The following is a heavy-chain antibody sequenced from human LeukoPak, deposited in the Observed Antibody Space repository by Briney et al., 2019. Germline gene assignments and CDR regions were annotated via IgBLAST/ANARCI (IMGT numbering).Heavy chain of an antibody. CDR1: GYTLTGYY. J-gene: IGHJ4*02. D-gene: IGHD4-17*01. Sequence: ASVKVSCKASGYTLTGYYMHWVRQAPGQGLEWMGWINPNSGGTNYAQKFQGRVTMTRDTSISTAYMELSRLRSDDTAVYYCARSTVASYYFDYWGQGTLVTVSS. CDR2: INPNSGGT. V-gene: IGHV1-2*02. CDR3: ARSTVASYYFDY.